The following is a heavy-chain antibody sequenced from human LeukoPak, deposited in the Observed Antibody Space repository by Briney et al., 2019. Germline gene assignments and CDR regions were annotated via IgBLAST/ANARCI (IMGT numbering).Heavy chain of an antibody. J-gene: IGHJ5*02. V-gene: IGHV3-21*04. D-gene: IGHD3-10*01. CDR1: GFTFSSYS. CDR2: ISSTTNYI. Sequence: PGGSLRLSCAAYGFTFSSYSMNWVRQAPGKGLEWVSSISSTTNYIYYADSVKGRFTISRDNAKNSLYLQMNSLRVEDTAVYYCASSGSQRQLNWFDPWGQGTLVTVSS. CDR3: ASSGSQRQLNWFDP.